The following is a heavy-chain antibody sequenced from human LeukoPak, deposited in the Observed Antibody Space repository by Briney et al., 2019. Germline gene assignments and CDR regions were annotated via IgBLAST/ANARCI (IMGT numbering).Heavy chain of an antibody. CDR3: ARGDHGSSWYYFDY. CDR2: IYYSGST. V-gene: IGHV4-59*01. CDR1: GGSISSYY. Sequence: PSETLSLTCAVSGGSISSYYWGWIRQPPGKGLEWIGYIYYSGSTNYNPSLKSRVTISVDTSKNQFSLKLSSVTAADTAVYYCARGDHGSSWYYFDYWGQGTLVTVSS. J-gene: IGHJ4*02. D-gene: IGHD6-13*01.